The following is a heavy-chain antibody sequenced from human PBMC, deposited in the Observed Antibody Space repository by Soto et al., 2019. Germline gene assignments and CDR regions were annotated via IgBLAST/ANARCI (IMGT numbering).Heavy chain of an antibody. J-gene: IGHJ4*02. V-gene: IGHV1-18*01. Sequence: QVQLVQSGAEVKKPGASVKVSCKASGYTFTSYGISWVRQAPGQGLECMGWISASNGNTNYAQKLQGRVTMTTDTSTSTAYMELRSLRSYDTAXXXXXXXXXXXLHYWGQGTLVTVSS. CDR3: XXXXXXXLHY. CDR2: ISASNGNT. CDR1: GYTFTSYG. D-gene: IGHD1-26*01.